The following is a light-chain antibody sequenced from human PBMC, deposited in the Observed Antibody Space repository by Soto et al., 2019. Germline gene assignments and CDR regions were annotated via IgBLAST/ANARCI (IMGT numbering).Light chain of an antibody. CDR3: QFYESSLSGVV. CDR1: SSNIGAGYD. CDR2: SNS. V-gene: IGLV1-40*01. Sequence: QSVLTQPPSVSGAPGQRVTISCTGSSSNIGAGYDVHWYQQLPGTAPKLLIYSNSNRPSGVPDRFSGSKSGTSASLDITGLQAEDEADYYCQFYESSLSGVVFGGGTKLTVL. J-gene: IGLJ2*01.